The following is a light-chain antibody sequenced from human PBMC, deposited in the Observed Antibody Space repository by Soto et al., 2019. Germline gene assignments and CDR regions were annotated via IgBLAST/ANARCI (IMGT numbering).Light chain of an antibody. CDR3: QQSYSTLGLS. J-gene: IGKJ4*01. V-gene: IGKV1-39*01. Sequence: DIQMTQSPSSLSASVGDRVSITCRASESINKYLNWYQQKPGKPPNLLIYAASTLQSGVPSRFSGSGSGTEFTLTITSLQPEDFATYYCQQSYSTLGLSFGGGTKVEVK. CDR1: ESINKY. CDR2: AAS.